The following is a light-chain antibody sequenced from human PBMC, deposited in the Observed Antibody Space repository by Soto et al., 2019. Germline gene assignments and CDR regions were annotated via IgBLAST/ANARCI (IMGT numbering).Light chain of an antibody. V-gene: IGLV1-51*01. Sequence: QSVLTQPPSVSAAPGQKVTISCSGSSSNIGNNYVSWYQQIPGTAPKLLIYDNNKRPSGIPDRFSGSKSGTSATLGITGLQTGDAADYYCGTWDSSLSAVVFGGGTKLTVL. CDR2: DNN. CDR3: GTWDSSLSAVV. J-gene: IGLJ2*01. CDR1: SSNIGNNY.